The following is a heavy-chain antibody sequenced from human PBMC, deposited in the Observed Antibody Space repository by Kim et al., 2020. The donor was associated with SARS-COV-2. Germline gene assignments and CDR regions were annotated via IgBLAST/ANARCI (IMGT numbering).Heavy chain of an antibody. Sequence: DNPSVKSRLIISLDKSENQISLKLSSVTAADTAVYYCVRGRRDGYNYFDYWGQGTLVTVSS. D-gene: IGHD5-12*01. J-gene: IGHJ4*02. CDR3: VRGRRDGYNYFDY. V-gene: IGHV4-31*02.